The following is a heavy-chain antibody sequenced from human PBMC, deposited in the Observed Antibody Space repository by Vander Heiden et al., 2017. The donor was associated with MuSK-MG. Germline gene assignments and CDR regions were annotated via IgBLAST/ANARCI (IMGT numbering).Heavy chain of an antibody. J-gene: IGHJ4*02. V-gene: IGHV4-59*01. CDR1: GGSISSYY. CDR2: IYYSGST. D-gene: IGHD4-17*01. CDR3: ARAREVTIHTYDY. Sequence: QVQLQESGPGLVKPSETLSLTCTVSGGSISSYYWSWIRQPPGKGLEWIGYIYYSGSTNHNPALKSRVTISVDTSKNQFSLKLRSVTAADTAGYYCARAREVTIHTYDYRGQGTLVTVFS.